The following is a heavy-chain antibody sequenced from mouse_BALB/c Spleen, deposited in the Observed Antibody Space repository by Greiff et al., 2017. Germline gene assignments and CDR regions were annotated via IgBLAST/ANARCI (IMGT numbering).Heavy chain of an antibody. CDR2: IDPANGNT. V-gene: IGHV14-3*02. CDR3: ATATMTTRWFAY. Sequence: EVQLQQSGAELVKPGASVKLSCTASGFNIKDTYMHWVKQRPEQGLEWIGRIDPANGNTKYDPKFQGKATITADTSSTTAYLQLSSLTSEDTAVYYCATATMTTRWFAYWGQGTLVTVSA. J-gene: IGHJ3*01. D-gene: IGHD2-4*01. CDR1: GFNIKDTY.